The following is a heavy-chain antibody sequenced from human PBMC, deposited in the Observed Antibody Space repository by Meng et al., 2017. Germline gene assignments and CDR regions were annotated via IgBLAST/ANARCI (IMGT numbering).Heavy chain of an antibody. V-gene: IGHV4-38-2*02. CDR3: ARDPAASAASMDV. CDR1: GYSISSGYY. J-gene: IGHJ6*02. D-gene: IGHD6-13*01. Sequence: SETLSLTCTVSGYSISSGYYWGWIRQPPGKGLEWIGSIYHSGSTYYNPSLKSRVTISVDTSKNQFPLKLSSVTAADTAVYYCARDPAASAASMDVWGQGTTVTVSS. CDR2: IYHSGST.